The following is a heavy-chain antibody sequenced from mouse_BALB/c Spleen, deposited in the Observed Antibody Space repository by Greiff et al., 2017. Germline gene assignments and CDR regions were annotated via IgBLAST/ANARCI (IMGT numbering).Heavy chain of an antibody. D-gene: IGHD4-1*01. CDR1: GFAFSSYD. V-gene: IGHV5-12-1*01. CDR3: ARQGKLGYFDY. Sequence: EVKLVESGGGLVKPGGSLKLSCAASGFAFSSYDMSWVRQTPEKRLEWVAYISSGGGSTYYPDTVKGRFTISRDNAKNTLYLQMSSLKSEDTAMYYCARQGKLGYFDYWGQGTTLTVSS. J-gene: IGHJ2*01. CDR2: ISSGGGST.